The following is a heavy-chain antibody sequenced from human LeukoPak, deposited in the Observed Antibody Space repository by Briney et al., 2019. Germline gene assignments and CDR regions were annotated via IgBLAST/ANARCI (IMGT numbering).Heavy chain of an antibody. V-gene: IGHV3-74*01. Sequence: GGSMELSCAASGLAFSAYKMHWVRQAPRKGLVWVSRISTDGYTTYYADFVQGRFTASRDNTKNTWSLEMNSLRAEDTAVYYCVVGGSPGYWGQGTLVTVSS. D-gene: IGHD2-15*01. CDR1: GLAFSAYK. J-gene: IGHJ4*02. CDR2: ISTDGYTT. CDR3: VVGGSPGY.